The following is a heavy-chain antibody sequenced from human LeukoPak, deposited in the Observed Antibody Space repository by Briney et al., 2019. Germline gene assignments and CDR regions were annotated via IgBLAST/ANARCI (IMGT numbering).Heavy chain of an antibody. Sequence: GGSLRLSCVVSGFIFNKHAMSWVRQAPGRGLEWVSGLSGSGSSTDYADSVKGRFTVSRDNSKNTLFLQMNSLRAEDTAIYYCAKERDYGPADYWGQGTLVTVSS. CDR1: GFIFNKHA. CDR3: AKERDYGPADY. J-gene: IGHJ4*02. V-gene: IGHV3-23*01. D-gene: IGHD4/OR15-4a*01. CDR2: LSGSGSST.